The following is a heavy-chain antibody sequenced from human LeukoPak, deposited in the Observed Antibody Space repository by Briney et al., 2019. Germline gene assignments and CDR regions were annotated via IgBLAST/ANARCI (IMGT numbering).Heavy chain of an antibody. CDR1: GGSISGYY. CDR2: IYSSGST. V-gene: IGHV4-4*08. CDR3: ARILGYCTNGVCSEYFHL. D-gene: IGHD2-8*01. J-gene: IGHJ1*01. Sequence: SEALSLTCTVSGGSISGYYWSWIRQPPGKGLEWIGYIYSSGSTSYNPSLKSRVTMSVDTSKKQFSLQLSSVTAADTAVYYCARILGYCTNGVCSEYFHLWGQGTLVTVSS.